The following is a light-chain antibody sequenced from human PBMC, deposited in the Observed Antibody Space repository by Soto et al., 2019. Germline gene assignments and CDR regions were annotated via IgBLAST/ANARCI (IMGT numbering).Light chain of an antibody. CDR1: QSVGGNS. CDR3: QQYQSSPRT. Sequence: ETVLMQFSGTLSFSPGERATFSCRASQSVGGNSLAWYQQRPGQAPRLLIYDTSKRATGIPDRFSGSGSGTDFTLTISRLEPADFAVYYCQQYQSSPRTFGRGTKVDIK. J-gene: IGKJ1*01. CDR2: DTS. V-gene: IGKV3-20*01.